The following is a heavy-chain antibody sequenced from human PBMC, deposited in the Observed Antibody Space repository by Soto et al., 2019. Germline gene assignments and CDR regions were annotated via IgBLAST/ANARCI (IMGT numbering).Heavy chain of an antibody. D-gene: IGHD2-21*02. CDR3: AKAPTVVTPSF. CDR2: ISGSGGST. J-gene: IGHJ4*02. CDR1: EFTFSSYA. V-gene: IGHV3-23*01. Sequence: GGSLRLSCAASEFTFSSYAMSWVRQAPGKGLEWVSSISGSGGSTYYSDSVKGRFTISRDNSKNTLYLQMNSLRAEDTAVYYCAKAPTVVTPSFWGQGTLVTVSS.